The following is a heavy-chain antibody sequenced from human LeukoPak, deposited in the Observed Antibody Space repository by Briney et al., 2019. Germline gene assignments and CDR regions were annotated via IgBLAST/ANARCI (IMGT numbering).Heavy chain of an antibody. J-gene: IGHJ4*02. D-gene: IGHD3-10*01. V-gene: IGHV1-2*02. CDR3: ARDLSITMVRAPFY. Sequence: ASVKVSCKASANTLGYYMHWVRQAPGQGLEWMGWNNPNSGGTNYAQKFQGRVTMTRDTSISTAFMELSRLRSDDTAVYYCARDLSITMVRAPFYWGPGTPVTVSS. CDR2: NNPNSGGT. CDR1: ANTLGYY.